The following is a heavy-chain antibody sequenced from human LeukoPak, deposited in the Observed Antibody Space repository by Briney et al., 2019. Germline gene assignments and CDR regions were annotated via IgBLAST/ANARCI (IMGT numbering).Heavy chain of an antibody. CDR3: ARVLGLYNWNSPLAY. Sequence: SVKVPCKASGGTFSSYAISWVRQAPGQGLEWMGGIIPIFGTANYAQKFQGRVTITTDESTSTAYMELSSLRSEDTAVYYCARVLGLYNWNSPLAYWGQGTLVTVSS. V-gene: IGHV1-69*05. J-gene: IGHJ4*02. CDR2: IIPIFGTA. CDR1: GGTFSSYA. D-gene: IGHD1-20*01.